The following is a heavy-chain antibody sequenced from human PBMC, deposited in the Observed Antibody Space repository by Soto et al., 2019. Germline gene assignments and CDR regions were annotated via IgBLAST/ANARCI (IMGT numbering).Heavy chain of an antibody. CDR1: GDTFSSYA. J-gene: IGHJ6*02. V-gene: IGHV1-69*13. CDR3: ARHDCISSSCYYYYYYVMDV. CDR2: IIPFFDTA. D-gene: IGHD2-2*01. Sequence: SVKVSCKASGDTFSSYAISWVRQAPGQGLECMGGIIPFFDTANYAQQFQGRVTITADESTSTAYMELSSLRSEDTAVYYCARHDCISSSCYYYYYYVMDVWGQGTTVTVSS.